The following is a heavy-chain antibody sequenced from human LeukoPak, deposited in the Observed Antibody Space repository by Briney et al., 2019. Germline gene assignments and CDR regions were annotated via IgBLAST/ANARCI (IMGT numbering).Heavy chain of an antibody. D-gene: IGHD2-21*02. J-gene: IGHJ4*02. CDR2: IYYSGRT. CDR3: ARELTYCGGDCYAASFDY. V-gene: IGHV4-34*11. CDR1: GGSFSGYY. Sequence: SETLSLTCAVYGGSFSGYYWSWIRQPPGKGLEWIGYIYYSGRTNYNPSLKSRVTVSMDTSKNQLSLKLTSVTAADTAVYYCARELTYCGGDCYAASFDYWGQGTLVTVSS.